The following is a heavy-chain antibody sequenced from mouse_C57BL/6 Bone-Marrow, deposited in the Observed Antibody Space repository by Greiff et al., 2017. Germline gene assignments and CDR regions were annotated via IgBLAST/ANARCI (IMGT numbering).Heavy chain of an antibody. CDR3: ARTPSLYLY. CDR2: ISYDGSN. Sequence: EVQLQESGPGLVKPSQSLSLTCSVTGYSITSGYYWNWIRQFPGNKLEWMGYISYDGSNNYNPSLKNRISITRDTSKNQFFLKLNSVTTEDTATYYCARTPSLYLYWGQGTTLTVSS. J-gene: IGHJ2*01. D-gene: IGHD5-1-1*01. V-gene: IGHV3-6*01. CDR1: GYSITSGYY.